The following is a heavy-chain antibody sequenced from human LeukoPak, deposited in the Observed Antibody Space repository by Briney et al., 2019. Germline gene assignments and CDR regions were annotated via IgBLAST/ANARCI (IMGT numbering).Heavy chain of an antibody. V-gene: IGHV3-53*01. CDR2: IYSGGST. CDR3: ARALALGYCSSTSCLGYMDV. Sequence: GGSLRLSCAASGFTVSSKYMSWVRQAPGKGLEWVSVIYSGGSTYYADSVKGRFTISRDNSKNTLYLQMNSLRAEDTAVYYCARALALGYCSSTSCLGYMDVWGKGTTVTVSS. J-gene: IGHJ6*03. CDR1: GFTVSSKY. D-gene: IGHD2-2*01.